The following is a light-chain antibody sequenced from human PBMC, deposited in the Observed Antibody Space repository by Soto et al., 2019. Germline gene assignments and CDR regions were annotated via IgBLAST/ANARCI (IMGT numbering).Light chain of an antibody. CDR1: QTISTW. CDR2: DAS. J-gene: IGKJ1*01. CDR3: QQFNFYPWT. Sequence: DIQMTQSTSTLSASVGDRITITCRASQTISTWLAWYQQKPGKAPKLLIYDASSLQSGVPSRFSGSGSGTEFTLTISSLQPDDFATYYCQQFNFYPWTFGQGTKVEIK. V-gene: IGKV1-5*01.